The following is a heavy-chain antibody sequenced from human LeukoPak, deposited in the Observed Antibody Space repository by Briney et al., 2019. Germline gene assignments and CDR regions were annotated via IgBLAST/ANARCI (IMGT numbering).Heavy chain of an antibody. Sequence: PSETLSLTCAVYGGSFSGYYWSWIRQPPGKGLEWIGEINHSGSTNYNPSLKSRVTISVDTSKNQFSLKLSSVTAADTAVYYCARVWYPSSMDVWGQGTTVTVSS. V-gene: IGHV4-34*01. CDR1: GGSFSGYY. J-gene: IGHJ6*02. CDR2: INHSGST. CDR3: ARVWYPSSMDV. D-gene: IGHD3-10*01.